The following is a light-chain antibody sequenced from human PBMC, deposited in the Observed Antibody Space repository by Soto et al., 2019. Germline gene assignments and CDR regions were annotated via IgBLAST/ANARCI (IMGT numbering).Light chain of an antibody. Sequence: DIVMTQSPLSLPVTPGEPASISCRSSQSLLHSNGYNYLDWYLQKPGQSPQLLIYLGSNRASGVPDRFNGSGSGTEFTMKISRVEAEDVWVYYCMQAQQTPVTFGPGTKVDIK. CDR1: QSLLHSNGYNY. CDR2: LGS. CDR3: MQAQQTPVT. J-gene: IGKJ3*01. V-gene: IGKV2-28*01.